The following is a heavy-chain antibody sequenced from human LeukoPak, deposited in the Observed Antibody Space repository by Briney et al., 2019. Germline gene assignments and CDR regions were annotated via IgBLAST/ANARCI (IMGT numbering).Heavy chain of an antibody. CDR2: IKHSVST. CDR1: GGTLSGYY. Sequence: PSETLSLTCAVYGGTLSGYYWSWLRQPPGKGLEWIGEIKHSVSTNYNPSLKSRVTISLGTSKNQFSLKLSSVTAADTAVYYCARGGRAEFDYWGQGTL. CDR3: ARGGRAEFDY. V-gene: IGHV4-34*01. J-gene: IGHJ4*02. D-gene: IGHD2-15*01.